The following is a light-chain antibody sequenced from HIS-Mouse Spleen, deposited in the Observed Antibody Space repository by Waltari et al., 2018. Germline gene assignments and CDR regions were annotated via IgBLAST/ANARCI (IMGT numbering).Light chain of an antibody. V-gene: IGKV3-11*02. CDR2: DAS. CDR1: QSVSSY. CDR3: QQRSNWPLT. Sequence: EIVLTKSPATLSLSPGERATLSCRASQSVSSYLAWYQQKPGQAPRRLIYDASNRATGIPARFSGRGSERDFTLTISSLEPEDFAVYYCQQRSNWPLTFGGGTKVEIK. J-gene: IGKJ4*01.